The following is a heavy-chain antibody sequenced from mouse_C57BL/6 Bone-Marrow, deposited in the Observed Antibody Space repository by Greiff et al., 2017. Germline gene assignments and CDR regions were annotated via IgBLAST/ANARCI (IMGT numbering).Heavy chain of an antibody. CDR1: GYTFTSYW. D-gene: IGHD2-14*01. V-gene: IGHV1-50*01. Sequence: VQLQQPGAELVKPGASVKLSCKASGYTFTSYWMQWVKQRPGQGLEWIGEIDPSDSYTNYNQKFKGKATLTVDTSSSTAYMQLSSLTSEDSAVYYCAREGGYDGFDYWGQGTTLTVSS. CDR3: AREGGYDGFDY. CDR2: IDPSDSYT. J-gene: IGHJ2*01.